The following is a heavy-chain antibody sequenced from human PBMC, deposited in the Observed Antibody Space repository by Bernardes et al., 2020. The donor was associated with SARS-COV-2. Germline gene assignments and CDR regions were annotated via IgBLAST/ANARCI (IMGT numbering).Heavy chain of an antibody. D-gene: IGHD2-21*01. V-gene: IGHV1-2*02. J-gene: IGHJ4*02. CDR3: ARTFYYDRGGDSLFDY. CDR2: TSPTNAST. CDR1: GYTFSDYY. Sequence: VKVSCTASGYTFSDYYTHWLRQAPGQGLEWMGRTSPTNASTNHAQKFQGRVTMTRDTSISTDYMELSRLRSDDTAVYYCARTFYYDRGGDSLFDYWGQGTPVTVSS.